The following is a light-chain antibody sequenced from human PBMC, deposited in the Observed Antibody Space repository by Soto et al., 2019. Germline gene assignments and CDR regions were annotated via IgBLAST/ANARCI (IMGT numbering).Light chain of an antibody. CDR2: EIS. J-gene: IGLJ2*01. CDR3: SSYTSRDTVI. CDR1: SSDVGAYDH. V-gene: IGLV2-14*01. Sequence: QSALTQPASVSGSPGQSITISCSGTSSDVGAYDHVSWYQQYPGKAPKFIIFEISNRPSGISSRFSGSRSGNTASLTISRLQAEDEAYYYWSSYTSRDTVIFGGGTKLTVL.